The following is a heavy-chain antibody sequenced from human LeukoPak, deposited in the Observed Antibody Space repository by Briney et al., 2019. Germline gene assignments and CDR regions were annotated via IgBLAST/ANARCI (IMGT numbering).Heavy chain of an antibody. CDR2: IYYSGST. Sequence: SETRSLTCTVSGGSISSSSYYWGWIRQPPGKGLEWIGSIYYSGSTYYNPSLKSRVTISVDTSKNQFSLKLSSVTAADTAVYYCARHVAAAIDYWGQGTLVTVSS. D-gene: IGHD6-13*01. J-gene: IGHJ4*02. CDR1: GGSISSSSYY. V-gene: IGHV4-39*01. CDR3: ARHVAAAIDY.